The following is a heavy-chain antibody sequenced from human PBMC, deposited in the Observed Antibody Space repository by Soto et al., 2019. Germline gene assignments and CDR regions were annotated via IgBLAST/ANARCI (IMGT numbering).Heavy chain of an antibody. V-gene: IGHV1-18*01. Sequence: QVQLVQSGAEVKKPGASVTVSCKTSGYTFSNYGINWVRQAPGQGLEWMGWISGYNGNTNYAQTVQGRVTMTTDTSTGTVYMELRSLKSEDTAIYYCSRFIMVGGWFDPNYYHGMDVWGQGTKVTVSS. CDR2: ISGYNGNT. J-gene: IGHJ6*02. CDR1: GYTFSNYG. CDR3: SRFIMVGGWFDPNYYHGMDV. D-gene: IGHD6-19*01.